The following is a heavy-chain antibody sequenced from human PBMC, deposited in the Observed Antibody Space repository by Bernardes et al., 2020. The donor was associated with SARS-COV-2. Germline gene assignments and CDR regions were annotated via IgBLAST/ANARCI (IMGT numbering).Heavy chain of an antibody. D-gene: IGHD1-26*01. V-gene: IGHV3-74*01. CDR2: IKTDGSST. CDR1: GFTFRNSW. J-gene: IGHJ4*02. Sequence: VGSLLLSCAASGFTFRNSWMHWVRQVPGPGLVWVSRIKTDGSSTSYADSVKGRFTISRDNAKNTLYLQMNSLRVEDTAVYYCARGALSGTYGVGDYWGQGTLVTGSS. CDR3: ARGALSGTYGVGDY.